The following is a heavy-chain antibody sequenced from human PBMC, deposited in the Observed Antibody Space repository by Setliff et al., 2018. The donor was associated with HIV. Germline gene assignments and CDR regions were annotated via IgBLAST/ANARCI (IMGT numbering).Heavy chain of an antibody. CDR3: ARAGRRTGHSSTWFDP. CDR1: GGSFSGYY. Sequence: PSETLSLTCAVYGGSFSGYYWSWIRQPPGKGLEWMGEINHSGSTNYNPSLKSRVTISVDTSKNQFSLKLSSVTAADTAVYYCARAGRRTGHSSTWFDPWGQGTLVTVSS. D-gene: IGHD1-1*01. V-gene: IGHV4-34*01. CDR2: INHSGST. J-gene: IGHJ5*02.